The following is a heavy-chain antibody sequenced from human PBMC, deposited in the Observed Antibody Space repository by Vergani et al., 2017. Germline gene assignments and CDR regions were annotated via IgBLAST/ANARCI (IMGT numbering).Heavy chain of an antibody. Sequence: EVQLLESGGGLVQPGGSLRLSCAASGFTFSSYAMSWVRQAPGKGLEWVSAISGSGGSTYYADSVKGGFTISRDNSKNTLYLQMNSLRAEDTAVYYCAKDYYYGSGRYLSFNWFDPWGQGTLVTVSS. CDR2: ISGSGGST. CDR3: AKDYYYGSGRYLSFNWFDP. J-gene: IGHJ5*02. CDR1: GFTFSSYA. D-gene: IGHD3-10*01. V-gene: IGHV3-23*01.